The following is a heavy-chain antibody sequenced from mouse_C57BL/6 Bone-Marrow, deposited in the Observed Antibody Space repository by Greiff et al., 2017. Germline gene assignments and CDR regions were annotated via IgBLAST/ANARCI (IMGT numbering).Heavy chain of an antibody. CDR3: ARHYDYDSFAY. J-gene: IGHJ3*01. CDR2: ISSGGSYT. Sequence: EVKLVESGGDLVKPGGSLKLSCAASGFTFSSYGMSWVRQTPGKRLEWVATISSGGSYTYYPDSVKGRFTISRDNAKNTLYLHMSSLKSEDTAMYYCARHYDYDSFAYWCQGTLVTVSA. CDR1: GFTFSSYG. V-gene: IGHV5-6*01. D-gene: IGHD2-4*01.